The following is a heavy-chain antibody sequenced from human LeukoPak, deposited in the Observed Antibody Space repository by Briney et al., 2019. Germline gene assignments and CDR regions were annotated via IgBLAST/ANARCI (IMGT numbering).Heavy chain of an antibody. CDR3: ARPRSYEAFDI. CDR1: GFTFSSYW. D-gene: IGHD6-6*01. Sequence: PGGSLRLSCAASGFTFSSYWMHWVRHAPGKGLVWVSRINSDGRNTNYADSVKGRFTISRDNAKNTLFLQMNSLRAEDTAVYYCARPRSYEAFDIWGQGTMVTVSS. CDR2: INSDGRNT. V-gene: IGHV3-74*01. J-gene: IGHJ3*02.